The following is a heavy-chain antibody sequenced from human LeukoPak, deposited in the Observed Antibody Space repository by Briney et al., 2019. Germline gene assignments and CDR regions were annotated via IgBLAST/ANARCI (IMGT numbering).Heavy chain of an antibody. J-gene: IGHJ4*02. Sequence: GGSLRLSCAASGYTFSNYAMNWVRQAPGKGLEWVAVISYDGSNKYYADSVKGRFTISRDNSKNTLYLQMNSLRAEDTAVYYCARESRGFDYWGQGTLVTVSS. CDR1: GYTFSNYA. CDR2: ISYDGSNK. V-gene: IGHV3-30-3*01. D-gene: IGHD6-6*01. CDR3: ARESRGFDY.